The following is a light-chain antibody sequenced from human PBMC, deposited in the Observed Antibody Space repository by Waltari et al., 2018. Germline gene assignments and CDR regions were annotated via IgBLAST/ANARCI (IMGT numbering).Light chain of an antibody. CDR3: AAWDDSLNAWI. CDR2: RND. CDR1: SSNLGRNS. J-gene: IGLJ3*02. Sequence: QSLLTTPPSISVAPGLRVTIPLSGCSSNLGRNSVNLYEQVPGTAPKLLIFRNDQRPSGVSDRVSGSKSGTSASLTITGLLSADGADYICAAWDDSLNAWIFGGGTRLTVL. V-gene: IGLV1-44*01.